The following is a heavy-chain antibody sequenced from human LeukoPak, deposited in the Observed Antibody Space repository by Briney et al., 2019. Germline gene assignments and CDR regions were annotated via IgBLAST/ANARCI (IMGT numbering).Heavy chain of an antibody. CDR2: ISGSGGST. CDR3: ARDCPQLELCH. CDR1: GFTFSSYA. Sequence: GGSLRLSCAASGFTFSSYAMSWVRQAPGKGLEWVSAISGSGGSTYYADSVKGRFTISRDNAKNSLYLQMNSLRAEDTAVYYCARDCPQLELCHWGQGTLVTVSS. J-gene: IGHJ4*02. V-gene: IGHV3-23*01. D-gene: IGHD1-7*01.